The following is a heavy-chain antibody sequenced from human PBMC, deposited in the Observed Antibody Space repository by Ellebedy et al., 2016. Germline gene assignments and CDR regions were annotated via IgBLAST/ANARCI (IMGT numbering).Heavy chain of an antibody. V-gene: IGHV1-69*13. Sequence: SVKVSXXASGGSFNNFAINWVRQAPGQGLYWMGRIMPLSKTANYGQRFQGRLTITADESTSTAYMELRSLTYEDSAMYYCASNWYNNYNMDVWGKGTTVSV. CDR3: ASNWYNNYNMDV. CDR1: GGSFNNFA. D-gene: IGHD1-1*01. J-gene: IGHJ6*03. CDR2: IMPLSKTA.